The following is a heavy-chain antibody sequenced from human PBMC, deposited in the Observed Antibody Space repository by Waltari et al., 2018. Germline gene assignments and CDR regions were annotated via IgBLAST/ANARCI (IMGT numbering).Heavy chain of an antibody. D-gene: IGHD6-19*01. CDR3: ARWQQWPVRAFDY. CDR2: IYSGGST. Sequence: EVQLLESGGGLIQPGGSLRLSCAASGFSVRGHYMSWVRQAPGRGLEWVSLIYSGGSTYYADSVKGRFTISRDNSKNTLYLQMDSLSVEDTAVYYCARWQQWPVRAFDYWGQGTLVTVSS. V-gene: IGHV3-53*01. CDR1: GFSVRGHY. J-gene: IGHJ4*02.